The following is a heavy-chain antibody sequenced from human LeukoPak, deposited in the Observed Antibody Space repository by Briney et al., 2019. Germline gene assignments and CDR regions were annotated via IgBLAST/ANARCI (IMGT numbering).Heavy chain of an antibody. V-gene: IGHV3-64D*06. Sequence: GGSLRLSCSASGFIFSSYAMHWVRQAPGKGLEYVAGISSNGGSSYYTDSVKGRFTISRDNHKNTPYLQMSNLGAEDTAVYYCVKDIWYGSGNYQFDNWGQGTLVTVSS. D-gene: IGHD3-10*01. CDR1: GFIFSSYA. J-gene: IGHJ4*02. CDR3: VKDIWYGSGNYQFDN. CDR2: ISSNGGSS.